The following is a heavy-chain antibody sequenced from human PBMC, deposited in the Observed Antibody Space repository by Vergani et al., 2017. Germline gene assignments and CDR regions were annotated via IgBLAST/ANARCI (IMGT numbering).Heavy chain of an antibody. J-gene: IGHJ4*02. CDR1: GFTFSSYS. CDR3: ARSPVGAADY. D-gene: IGHD1-26*01. CDR2: ISSSSSYI. Sequence: AASGFTFSSYSMNWVRQAPGKGLEWVSSISSSSSYIYYADSVKGRFTISRDNAKNSLYLQMNSLRAEDTAVYYCARSPVGAADYWGQGTLVTVSS. V-gene: IGHV3-21*01.